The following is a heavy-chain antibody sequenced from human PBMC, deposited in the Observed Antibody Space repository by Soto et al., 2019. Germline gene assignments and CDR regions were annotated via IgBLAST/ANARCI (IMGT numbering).Heavy chain of an antibody. J-gene: IGHJ4*02. Sequence: KPSETLSLTCAVYGGSFSGYYWSWIRQPPGKGLEWIGEINHSGSTNYNPSLKSRVTISVDTSKNQFTLKLSSVTAADTAVYYCARGGSRSLTFGGRPWSYWGQGTLVTVSS. CDR1: GGSFSGYY. CDR2: INHSGST. CDR3: ARGGSRSLTFGGRPWSY. D-gene: IGHD3-16*01. V-gene: IGHV4-34*01.